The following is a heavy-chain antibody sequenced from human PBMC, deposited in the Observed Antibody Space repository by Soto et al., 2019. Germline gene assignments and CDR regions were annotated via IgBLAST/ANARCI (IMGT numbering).Heavy chain of an antibody. Sequence: GASVKVSCKASGGTLSSYAISWVRQAPGQGLEWMGGIIPIFGTANYAQKFQGRVTITADESTSTAYMELSSLRSEDTAVYYCARGPRIRVVGAGDTWFDPWGQGTLVTVSS. CDR3: ARGPRIRVVGAGDTWFDP. D-gene: IGHD1-26*01. V-gene: IGHV1-69*13. CDR2: IIPIFGTA. J-gene: IGHJ5*02. CDR1: GGTLSSYA.